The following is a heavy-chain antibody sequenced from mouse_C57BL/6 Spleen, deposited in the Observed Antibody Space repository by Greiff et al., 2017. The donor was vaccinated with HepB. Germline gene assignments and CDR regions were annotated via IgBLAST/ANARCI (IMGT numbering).Heavy chain of an antibody. CDR2: IDPSDSYT. Sequence: QVQLQQPGAELVKPGASVKLSCKASGYTFTSYWMQWVKQRPGQGLEWIGEIDPSDSYTNYNQKFKGKATLTVDTSSSTAYMPLSSLTSEDSAVYYCAPIYYGNYGGFAYWGQGTLVTVSA. CDR3: APIYYGNYGGFAY. V-gene: IGHV1-50*01. D-gene: IGHD2-1*01. J-gene: IGHJ3*01. CDR1: GYTFTSYW.